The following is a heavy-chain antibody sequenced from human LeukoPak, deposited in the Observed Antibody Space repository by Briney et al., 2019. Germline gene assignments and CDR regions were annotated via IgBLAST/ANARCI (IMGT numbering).Heavy chain of an antibody. CDR3: ARGAEVTMIEDY. V-gene: IGHV1-2*02. D-gene: IGHD3-22*01. Sequence: ASVKVSCKASGYTFTGYYMYWVRQAPGQGLEWMGFINPKSGGTKFPQKFQGRITLTRDTSIRTAYMDLSWLRSDDTAVYYCARGAEVTMIEDYWGQGTLVSVSS. CDR1: GYTFTGYY. CDR2: INPKSGGT. J-gene: IGHJ4*02.